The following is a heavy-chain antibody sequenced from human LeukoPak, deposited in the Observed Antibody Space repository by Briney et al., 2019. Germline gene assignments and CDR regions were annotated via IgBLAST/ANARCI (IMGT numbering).Heavy chain of an antibody. J-gene: IGHJ4*02. CDR3: ASSSWYALDY. Sequence: GGSLRLSCAASGFTFSTYTMNWVRQAPGKGLEWVSSISSSSTYIYYAGSVKGRFTISRDNAKNSLYLQMNSLRAEDTAIYYCASSSWYALDYWGQGTLVTVSS. D-gene: IGHD6-13*01. CDR1: GFTFSTYT. V-gene: IGHV3-21*01. CDR2: ISSSSTYI.